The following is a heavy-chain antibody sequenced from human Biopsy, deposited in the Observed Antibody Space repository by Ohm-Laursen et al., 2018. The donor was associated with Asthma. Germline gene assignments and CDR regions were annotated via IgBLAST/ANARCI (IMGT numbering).Heavy chain of an antibody. CDR2: LIPVLGTP. D-gene: IGHD5-12*01. Sequence: SVKASCKVSGDSFSNYAISWVRQAPGQGLGWMGGLIPVLGTPGHAQMFEGRVTITADESTSTAYMELSSLSSEDTAVYYCARGYSGSDRIVYYYSGLEVWGQGTTVTVSS. CDR1: GDSFSNYA. V-gene: IGHV1-69*13. J-gene: IGHJ6*02. CDR3: ARGYSGSDRIVYYYSGLEV.